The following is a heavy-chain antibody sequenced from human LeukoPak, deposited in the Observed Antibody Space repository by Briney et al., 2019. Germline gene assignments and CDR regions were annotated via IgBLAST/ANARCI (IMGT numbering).Heavy chain of an antibody. J-gene: IGHJ4*02. D-gene: IGHD6-13*01. CDR3: ARELASGD. CDR2: IKEDGSEK. Sequence: GGSLRLSCAASGFTFSRYWMNWVRQAPGKGLEWVANIKEDGSEKYYVDSVKGRFTISRDNAKNTLYLQMNSLRAEDTAVYYCARELASGDWGQGTLVTVSS. CDR1: GFTFSRYW. V-gene: IGHV3-7*01.